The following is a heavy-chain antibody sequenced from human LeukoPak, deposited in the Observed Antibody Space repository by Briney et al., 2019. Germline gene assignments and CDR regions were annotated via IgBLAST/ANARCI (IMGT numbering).Heavy chain of an antibody. J-gene: IGHJ4*02. Sequence: VAVISYDGSNKYYADSVKGRFTISRDNSKNTLYLQMNSLRAEDTAVYYCAREPDWNYLDYWGQGTLVTVSS. D-gene: IGHD3/OR15-3a*01. CDR3: AREPDWNYLDY. V-gene: IGHV3-30-3*01. CDR2: ISYDGSNK.